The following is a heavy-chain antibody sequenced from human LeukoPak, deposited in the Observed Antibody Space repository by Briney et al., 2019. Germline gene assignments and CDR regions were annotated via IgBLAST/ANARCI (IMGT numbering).Heavy chain of an antibody. D-gene: IGHD6-19*01. Sequence: GGSLRLSCAPSGFTFRNYAMSWVRQAPGKGLEWVSIISGDGGSTNYADSVKGRFTISRDNSKSTLYLQLNSLRAEDTAIYYCAKGDGWQWLVDYYFDYWGQGTLVTVSS. CDR2: ISGDGGST. CDR3: AKGDGWQWLVDYYFDY. V-gene: IGHV3-23*01. CDR1: GFTFRNYA. J-gene: IGHJ4*02.